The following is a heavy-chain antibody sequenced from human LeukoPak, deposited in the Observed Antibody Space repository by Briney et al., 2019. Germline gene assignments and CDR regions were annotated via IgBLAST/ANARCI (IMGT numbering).Heavy chain of an antibody. CDR3: ARLYGSGSYYPPNWFDP. CDR2: IYYIGST. Sequence: SETLSLTCTVSGGSISSSSYYWGWIRQPPGKGLEWIGSIYYIGSTYYNPSLKSRVTISVDTSKNQFSLKLSSVTAADTAVYYCARLYGSGSYYPPNWFDPWGQGTLVTVSS. D-gene: IGHD3-10*01. V-gene: IGHV4-39*01. J-gene: IGHJ5*02. CDR1: GGSISSSSYY.